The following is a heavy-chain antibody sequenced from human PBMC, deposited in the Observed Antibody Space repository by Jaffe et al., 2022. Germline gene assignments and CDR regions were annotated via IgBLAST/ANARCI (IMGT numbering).Heavy chain of an antibody. Sequence: QVQLQESGPGLVKPSGTLSLTCAVSGGSISSSDWWTWLRQSPGKGLEWIGEIYHSGITNYNPSLKSRFTISMDKSGNQFSLHLTSVTAADTGIYYCARGAVKIRFVDGTWFDSWGQGTLVTVSS. CDR1: GGSISSSDW. V-gene: IGHV4-4*02. CDR2: IYHSGIT. CDR3: ARGAVKIRFVDGTWFDS. J-gene: IGHJ5*01. D-gene: IGHD3-3*01.